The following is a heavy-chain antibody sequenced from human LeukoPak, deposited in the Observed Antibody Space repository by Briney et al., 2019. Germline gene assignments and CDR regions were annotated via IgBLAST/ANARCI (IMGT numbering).Heavy chain of an antibody. J-gene: IGHJ6*03. CDR3: GTDIVVVSAAIVTEEDYYYYMDV. CDR1: GSTFSSCG. D-gene: IGHD2-2*01. CDR2: MLYDRRNT. Sequence: GGCLRLSGAASGSTFSSCGTHWVRQAPGKGLEGVAFMLYDRRNTYYADSVKGRFTISRDNSKNTLYLQMNSVRAEDTGVYYCGTDIVVVSAAIVTEEDYYYYMDVWGKGTTVTVP. V-gene: IGHV3-30*02.